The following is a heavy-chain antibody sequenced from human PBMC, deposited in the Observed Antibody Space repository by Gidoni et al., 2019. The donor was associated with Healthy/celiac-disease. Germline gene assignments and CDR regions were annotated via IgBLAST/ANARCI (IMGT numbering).Heavy chain of an antibody. D-gene: IGHD6-13*01. V-gene: IGHV3-48*03. CDR3: ARAGGAAGLYYYGMDV. Sequence: EVQLVESGGGLVQPGGSLRLSCAASGFTFSSYEMNWVRQAPGKGLEWVSYISSSGSTIYYADSVKGRFTISRDNAKNSLYLQMNSLRAEDTAVYYCARAGGAAGLYYYGMDVWGQGTTVTVSS. CDR1: GFTFSSYE. J-gene: IGHJ6*02. CDR2: ISSSGSTI.